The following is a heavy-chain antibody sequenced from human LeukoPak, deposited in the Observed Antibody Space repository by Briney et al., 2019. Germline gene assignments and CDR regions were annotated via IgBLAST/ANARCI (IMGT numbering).Heavy chain of an antibody. J-gene: IGHJ5*02. Sequence: ASVKASCKASGYTVTRSHADWVRQVPGQGLEWMGIINCGDGYTNYAQKFQGRVSVTSDTSTVTIYMELSSLRAEDTAMYYCARGPSGVVILTVSNWFDPWGQGTLVTVSS. D-gene: IGHD3-22*01. V-gene: IGHV1-46*01. CDR2: INCGDGYT. CDR1: GYTVTRSH. CDR3: ARGPSGVVILTVSNWFDP.